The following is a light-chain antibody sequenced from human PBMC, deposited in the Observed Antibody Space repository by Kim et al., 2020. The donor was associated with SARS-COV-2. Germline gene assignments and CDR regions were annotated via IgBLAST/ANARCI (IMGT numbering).Light chain of an antibody. CDR2: DNN. Sequence: QSVLTQPPSVSAAPGQTVTISCSGTSSNIGNNYVSWYQHLPGTAPTLLIYDNNQRPSGIPDRFSGSKSGTSATLAISGLQTGDEADYYCGTWDSSLSAWVFGGGTKLSVL. V-gene: IGLV1-51*01. J-gene: IGLJ3*02. CDR1: SSNIGNNY. CDR3: GTWDSSLSAWV.